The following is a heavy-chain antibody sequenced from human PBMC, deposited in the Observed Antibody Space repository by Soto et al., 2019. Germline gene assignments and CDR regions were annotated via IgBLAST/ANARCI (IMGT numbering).Heavy chain of an antibody. CDR3: ARGRGVVIPAGTPDAFDV. CDR2: ISAFNGYT. Sequence: ASVKFSCKASGYIFNKYVFNWVRHAPGQGLEWMGRISAFNGYTNFAQKFQGRVTLTTDTSANTAYMELSSLRSDDTAIYYCARGRGVVIPAGTPDAFDVWGQGTMVTVSS. CDR1: GYIFNKYV. V-gene: IGHV1-18*01. D-gene: IGHD2-21*01. J-gene: IGHJ3*01.